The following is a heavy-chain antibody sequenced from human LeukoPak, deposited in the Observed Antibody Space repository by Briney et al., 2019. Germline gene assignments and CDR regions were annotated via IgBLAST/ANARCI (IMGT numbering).Heavy chain of an antibody. D-gene: IGHD4-17*01. Sequence: GGSLRLSCEASGFTFSSFWMNWVRQAPGKGLEWVANIKQDGSENYCVDSVKGRFTISRDNAKNSLYLHRNSLRAEDTAVYYCARGDDYGDSFDYWGQGTLVTVSS. CDR3: ARGDDYGDSFDY. CDR1: GFTFSSFW. V-gene: IGHV3-7*01. CDR2: IKQDGSEN. J-gene: IGHJ4*02.